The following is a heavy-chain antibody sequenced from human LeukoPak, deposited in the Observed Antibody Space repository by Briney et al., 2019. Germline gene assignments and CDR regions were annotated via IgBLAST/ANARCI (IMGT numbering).Heavy chain of an antibody. CDR2: INPNSGGT. D-gene: IGHD2-2*01. CDR1: GYTFTGYY. V-gene: IGHV1-2*02. Sequence: ASVKVSCKASGYTFTGYYMHWVRQAPGQGLEWMGWINPNSGGTNYAQKFQGRVTMTRDTSISTAYMELSRLRSDDTAVYYCARGEDYCSSTSCYFNYWGQGTLVTVSS. CDR3: ARGEDYCSSTSCYFNY. J-gene: IGHJ4*02.